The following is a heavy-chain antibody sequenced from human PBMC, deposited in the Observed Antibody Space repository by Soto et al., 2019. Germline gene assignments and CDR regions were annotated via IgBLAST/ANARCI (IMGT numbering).Heavy chain of an antibody. Sequence: SETLSLTCTVSGGSTSSYYWSWIRQPPGKGLEWIGYIYYSGSTNYNPSLKSRVTISVDTSKNQFSLKLSSVTAADTAVYYCARDAETTVTTSSGFDPWGQGTLVTVSS. CDR1: GGSTSSYY. J-gene: IGHJ5*02. D-gene: IGHD4-4*01. CDR3: ARDAETTVTTSSGFDP. CDR2: IYYSGST. V-gene: IGHV4-59*01.